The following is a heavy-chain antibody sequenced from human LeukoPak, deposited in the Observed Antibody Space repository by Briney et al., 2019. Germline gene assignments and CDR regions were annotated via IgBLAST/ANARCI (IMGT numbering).Heavy chain of an antibody. CDR1: GFTVSRYA. J-gene: IGHJ4*02. D-gene: IGHD6-19*01. Sequence: GGSLRLSCTPSGFTVSRYAMSWVRQVPGKELEWVSSITNNNGKTYYAYSVKDRFTISRDESENTVFLQMNSLRAEDTAIYYCAKDHPSSGWPTFEYWGQGTLVTVSP. CDR2: ITNNNGKT. CDR3: AKDHPSSGWPTFEY. V-gene: IGHV3-23*05.